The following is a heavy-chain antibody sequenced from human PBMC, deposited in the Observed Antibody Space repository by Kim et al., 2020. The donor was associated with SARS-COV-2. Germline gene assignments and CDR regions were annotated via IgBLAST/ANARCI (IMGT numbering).Heavy chain of an antibody. V-gene: IGHV4-31*03. CDR3: AREEGVVVAATRYNWFDP. J-gene: IGHJ5*02. D-gene: IGHD2-15*01. CDR1: GGSISSGGYY. Sequence: SETLSLTCTVSGGSISSGGYYWSWIRQHPGKGLEWIGYIYYSGSTYYNPSLKSRVTISVDTSKNQFSLKLSSVTAADTAVYYCAREEGVVVAATRYNWFDPWGQGTLVTVSS. CDR2: IYYSGST.